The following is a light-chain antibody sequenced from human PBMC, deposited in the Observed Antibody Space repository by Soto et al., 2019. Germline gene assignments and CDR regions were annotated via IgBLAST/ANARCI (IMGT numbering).Light chain of an antibody. V-gene: IGLV2-14*01. Sequence: QSALTQPASVSWSPGQSITISCTGTSSDICGYNYVSWYQQHPGKVPKLMIFEVSNRPSGVSYRFSGSKSGNTASLTISGLQAEDEADYYCSSYTGSSTIYVFGTGTKVTVL. CDR1: SSDICGYNY. J-gene: IGLJ1*01. CDR3: SSYTGSSTIYV. CDR2: EVS.